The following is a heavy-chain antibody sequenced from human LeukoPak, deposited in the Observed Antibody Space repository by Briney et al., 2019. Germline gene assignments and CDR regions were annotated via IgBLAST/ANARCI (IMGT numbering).Heavy chain of an antibody. Sequence: SVKVSCKASGGTFSSYAISWVRQAPGQGLEWMGRIIPIFGTANYAQKFQGRVTITTDESTSTAYMELSSLRSEDTAVYYCAREEGEYYDILTGLLWGQGTLVTVSS. J-gene: IGHJ4*02. CDR3: AREEGEYYDILTGLL. CDR1: GGTFSSYA. V-gene: IGHV1-69*05. CDR2: IIPIFGTA. D-gene: IGHD3-9*01.